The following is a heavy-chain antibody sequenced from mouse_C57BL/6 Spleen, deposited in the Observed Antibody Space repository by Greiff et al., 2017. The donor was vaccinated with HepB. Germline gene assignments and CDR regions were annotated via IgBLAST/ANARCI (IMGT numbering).Heavy chain of an antibody. D-gene: IGHD1-1*01. CDR1: GYSFTGYY. J-gene: IGHJ4*01. V-gene: IGHV1-42*01. Sequence: EVQLQQSGPELVKPGASVKISCKASGYSFTGYYMNWVKQSPEKSLEWIGEINPSTGGTTYNQKFKAKATLTVDKSSSTAYMQLKSLTSEDSAVYYCASDYYGSSPNYYAMDYWGQGTSVTVSS. CDR2: INPSTGGT. CDR3: ASDYYGSSPNYYAMDY.